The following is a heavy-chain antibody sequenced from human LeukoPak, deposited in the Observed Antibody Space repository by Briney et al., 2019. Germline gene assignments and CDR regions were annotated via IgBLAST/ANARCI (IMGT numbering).Heavy chain of an antibody. D-gene: IGHD2-21*01. V-gene: IGHV1-8*01. CDR3: ARGLLYGGGTEFDY. CDR1: GYTFTSYD. CDR2: MNPNSGNT. J-gene: IGHJ4*02. Sequence: ASVKVSCKASGYTFTSYDINWVRQATGQGLEWMGWMNPNSGNTGYAQKFQGRVTMTRNTSISTAYMELSSLRSEDTAVYYCARGLLYGGGTEFDYWGQGTLVTVSS.